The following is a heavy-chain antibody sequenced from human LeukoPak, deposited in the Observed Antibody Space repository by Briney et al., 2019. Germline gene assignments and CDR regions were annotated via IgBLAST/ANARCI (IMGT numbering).Heavy chain of an antibody. D-gene: IGHD2-21*02. J-gene: IGHJ3*02. CDR1: GGSISSSSYY. Sequence: SETLSLTCTVSGGSISSSSYYWGWIRQPPGKGLEWIGSIYYSGSTYYNPSLKSRVTISVDTSRNQFSPKLSSVTAADTAVYYCARRIVVVTATKNAFDIWGQGTMVTVSS. V-gene: IGHV4-39*01. CDR3: ARRIVVVTATKNAFDI. CDR2: IYYSGST.